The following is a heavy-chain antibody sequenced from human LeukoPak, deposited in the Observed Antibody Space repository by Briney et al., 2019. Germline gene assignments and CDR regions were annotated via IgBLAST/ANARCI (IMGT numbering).Heavy chain of an antibody. CDR2: IKQDGSEK. CDR3: AELGITMIGGV. CDR1: GFTFSSRDW. D-gene: IGHD3-10*02. J-gene: IGHJ6*04. Sequence: GGSLRLSCVASGFTFSSRDWMTWVRQAPGKGLEWVANIKQDGSEKNYVDSVKGRFTISRDNAKNSVDLQMNSLRAEDTAVYYCAELGITMIGGVWGKGTTVTISS. V-gene: IGHV3-7*01.